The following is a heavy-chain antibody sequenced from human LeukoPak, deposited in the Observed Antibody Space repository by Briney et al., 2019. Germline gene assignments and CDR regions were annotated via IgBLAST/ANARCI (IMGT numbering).Heavy chain of an antibody. CDR1: GYTFTSYG. CDR3: ARDYPAPLWFGELPLYGMDV. Sequence: ASVKVSCKASGYTFTSYGISWVRQAPGQGLEWMGWISAYNGNTNYAQKLQGRVTMTTDTSTSTAYMELRSLRSDDTAVYYCARDYPAPLWFGELPLYGMDVWGQGTTVTVSS. CDR2: ISAYNGNT. J-gene: IGHJ6*02. V-gene: IGHV1-18*01. D-gene: IGHD3-10*01.